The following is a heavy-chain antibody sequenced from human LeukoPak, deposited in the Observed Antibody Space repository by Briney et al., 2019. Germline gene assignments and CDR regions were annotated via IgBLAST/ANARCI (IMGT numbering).Heavy chain of an antibody. CDR1: GDSVSSFGYY. CDR3: ARGPTKHYFDY. CDR2: INHSGDT. D-gene: IGHD1-14*01. Sequence: SQTLSLTCVVSGDSVSSFGYYWSWIWQSPGKGLEWIGYINHSGDTYYNPSLKSRVIISVDRSKNQFSLNLNSVTAADTAVYSCARGPTKHYFDYWGQGTLVTVSS. J-gene: IGHJ4*02. V-gene: IGHV4-30-2*06.